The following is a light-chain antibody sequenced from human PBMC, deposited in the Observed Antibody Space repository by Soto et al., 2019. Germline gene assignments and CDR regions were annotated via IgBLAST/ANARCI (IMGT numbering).Light chain of an antibody. V-gene: IGKV3-20*01. Sequence: EIVLTQSPGTLSLSAGERATLSCRASQTISSNYLAWYQQKPGQAPRLLIFGASYRATRIPDRFSGSGSGTDFTLTISRLEPEDFAVYYCQQYGRSPPEFTFGPGTKVDIK. CDR2: GAS. CDR3: QQYGRSPPEFT. J-gene: IGKJ3*01. CDR1: QTISSNY.